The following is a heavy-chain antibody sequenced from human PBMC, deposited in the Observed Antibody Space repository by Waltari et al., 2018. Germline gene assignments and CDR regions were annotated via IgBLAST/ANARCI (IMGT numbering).Heavy chain of an antibody. CDR2: INPNSGGT. V-gene: IGHV1-2*02. CDR1: GYTFTGYY. CDR3: ARRQRRITIFGVDIDDY. Sequence: QVQLVQSGAEVKKPGASVKVSCKASGYTFTGYYMHWVRQAPGQGLEWMGWINPNSGGTNYAQKFQGRVTMTRDTSISTAYMELSRLRSDDTAVYYCARRQRRITIFGVDIDDYWGQGTLVTVSS. D-gene: IGHD3-3*01. J-gene: IGHJ4*02.